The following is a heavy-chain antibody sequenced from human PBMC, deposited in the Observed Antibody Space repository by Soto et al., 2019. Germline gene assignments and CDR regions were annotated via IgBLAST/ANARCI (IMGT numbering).Heavy chain of an antibody. D-gene: IGHD1-26*01. Sequence: PSETLSLTCTVSGGSVTSRSYYWSWLRQPPGKGLEWIGYISTSGSTNDNPSLKSRVTISLDTSKNQFSLKLSSVTAADTAVYYCATIGIVGATSVDYWGQGTLVTVSS. CDR2: ISTSGST. V-gene: IGHV4-61*01. J-gene: IGHJ4*02. CDR3: ATIGIVGATSVDY. CDR1: GGSVTSRSYY.